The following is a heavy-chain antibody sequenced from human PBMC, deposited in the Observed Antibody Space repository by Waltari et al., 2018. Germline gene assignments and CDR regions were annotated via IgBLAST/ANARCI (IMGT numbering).Heavy chain of an antibody. J-gene: IGHJ4*02. CDR2: LDTNSGAT. V-gene: IGHV1-2*02. D-gene: IGHD2-21*01. CDR3: AREYCAGECRLFDF. CDR1: RNDISQHY. Sequence: LVQSGTEVRRPGASVKVSCKASRNDISQHYLHWVRRAPGQGLEWMGWLDTNSGATKYGQKFKDRINLTWATSVNTAYMELTRLASLDTGVYYCAREYCAGECRLFDFWGQGTGLTVSS.